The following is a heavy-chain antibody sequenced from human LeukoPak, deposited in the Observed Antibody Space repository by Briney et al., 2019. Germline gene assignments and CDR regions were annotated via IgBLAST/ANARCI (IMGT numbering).Heavy chain of an antibody. CDR1: GYTLTELS. CDR3: ASQKGPGITMIVADLDY. CDR2: FDPEDGET. D-gene: IGHD3-22*01. J-gene: IGHJ4*02. V-gene: IGHV1-24*01. Sequence: ASVKVSCKVSGYTLTELSMHWVRQAPGKGLEWMGGFDPEDGETIYAQKFQGRVTITTDESTSTAYMELSSLRSEDTAVYYCASQKGPGITMIVADLDYWGQGTLVTVSS.